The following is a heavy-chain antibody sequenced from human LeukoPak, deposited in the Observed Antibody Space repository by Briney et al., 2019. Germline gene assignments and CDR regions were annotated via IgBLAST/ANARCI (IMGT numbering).Heavy chain of an antibody. CDR1: GLPLNGYS. Sequence: GGSVTLLCAASGLPLNGYSMNWVRQAPAKGLEGVASISSSTNYIHYANSLKGRFTNSSDNAKNSLYLQVNSLRAEDTAVYYCAAFATSNAQWANFDFWGQGTLVTVSS. V-gene: IGHV3-21*01. D-gene: IGHD1-1*01. J-gene: IGHJ4*02. CDR3: AAFATSNAQWANFDF. CDR2: ISSSTNYI.